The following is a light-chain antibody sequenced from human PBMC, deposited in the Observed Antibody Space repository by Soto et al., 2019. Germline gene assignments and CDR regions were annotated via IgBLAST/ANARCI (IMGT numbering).Light chain of an antibody. CDR1: QSVSSGY. Sequence: EIVLTQSPGTLSLSPGERATLSCRASQSVSSGYLAWYRQKPGQAPRLLIYGASSRATGIPDRFSGSGSGTDFTLTISRLEPEDFAVYYCQQYGSSPLTFGPGTKVEIK. CDR3: QQYGSSPLT. J-gene: IGKJ1*01. CDR2: GAS. V-gene: IGKV3-20*01.